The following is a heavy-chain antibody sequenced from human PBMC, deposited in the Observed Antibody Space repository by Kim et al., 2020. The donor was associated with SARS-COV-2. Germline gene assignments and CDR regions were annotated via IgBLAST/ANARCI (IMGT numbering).Heavy chain of an antibody. CDR2: INSDGSST. J-gene: IGHJ5*02. V-gene: IGHV3-74*01. D-gene: IGHD6-19*01. CDR3: ARAISPEGAGLHNWFDP. CDR1: GFTFSSYW. Sequence: GGSLRLSCAASGFTFSSYWMHWVRQAPGKGLVWVSRINSDGSSTSYADSVKGRFTISRDNAKNTLYLQMNSLRAEDTAVYYCARAISPEGAGLHNWFDPWGQGTLVTVSS.